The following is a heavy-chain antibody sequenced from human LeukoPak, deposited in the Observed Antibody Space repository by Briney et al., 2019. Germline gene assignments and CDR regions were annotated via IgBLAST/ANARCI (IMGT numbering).Heavy chain of an antibody. CDR3: ARWGTGPETLGFDS. V-gene: IGHV4-30-4*08. Sequence: PSETLSLTCTVSGRSISSGDYYWSWIRQPPGKGLEWIGYIYYSGSTYYNPSLKSRVTISVDTSKNQFSLKLSSVTTADTAVYYCARWGTGPETLGFDSCGHGDLFFVSS. D-gene: IGHD2-8*02. CDR2: IYYSGST. J-gene: IGHJ4*01. CDR1: GRSISSGDYY.